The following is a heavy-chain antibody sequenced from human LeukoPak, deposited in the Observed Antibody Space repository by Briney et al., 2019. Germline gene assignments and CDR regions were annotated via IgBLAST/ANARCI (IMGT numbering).Heavy chain of an antibody. D-gene: IGHD2-15*01. J-gene: IGHJ6*02. V-gene: IGHV7-4-1*02. CDR3: ARDRRVGYCSGGSCYGYYYYYYGMDV. Sequence: ASVKVSCKASGYTFTSYAMNWVRQAPGQGLEWMGWINTNTGNPTYAQGFTGRFVFSLDTSVSTAYLQISSLKAEDTAVYYCARDRRVGYCSGGSCYGYYYYYYGMDVWGQGTTVTVSS. CDR2: INTNTGNP. CDR1: GYTFTSYA.